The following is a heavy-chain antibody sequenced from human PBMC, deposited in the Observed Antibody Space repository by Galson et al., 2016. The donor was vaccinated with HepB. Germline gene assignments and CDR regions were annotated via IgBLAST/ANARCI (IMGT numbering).Heavy chain of an antibody. V-gene: IGHV4-39*01. CDR1: GGSMRNTNYY. J-gene: IGHJ3*01. CDR2: LFHGRAA. CDR3: ARGRGAYFFGSGSGWHAFDF. Sequence: ETLSLTCTVSGGSMRNTNYYWGWIRQPPEKGLDWIGSLFHGRAAYYNPSLKSRVSINIDTSRNQFSLKLNSVTAADTAVYYCARGRGAYFFGSGSGWHAFDFWGQGRMVIVSS. D-gene: IGHD3-10*01.